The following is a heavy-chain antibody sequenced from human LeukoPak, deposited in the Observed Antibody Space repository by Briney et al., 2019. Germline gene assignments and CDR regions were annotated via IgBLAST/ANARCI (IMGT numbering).Heavy chain of an antibody. D-gene: IGHD1-14*01. CDR1: GGSISSYY. J-gene: IGHJ5*02. CDR2: NYYSGST. V-gene: IGHV4-59*01. CDR3: ARGGPNLKFDP. Sequence: SETLSLTCTVSGGSISSYYWSWIRQPPGKGLECIGYNYYSGSTNYNPSLKSRVTISVDTSKNQFSLKLSSVTAADTAVYYCARGGPNLKFDPWGQGTLVTVSS.